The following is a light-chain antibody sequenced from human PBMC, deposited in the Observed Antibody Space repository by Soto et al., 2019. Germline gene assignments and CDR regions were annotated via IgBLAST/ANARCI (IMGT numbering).Light chain of an antibody. CDR2: DAS. CDR3: QQHNSHLA. J-gene: IGKJ1*01. V-gene: IGKV1-5*01. CDR1: QSISSW. Sequence: DIQMTQSPATLSASVGDRVTITCRASQSISSWLAWYQQKPGKAPKLLIYDASSLESGVPSRFSGSASGTEFTLTIISLNPDDFATYYCQQHNSHLAFGHGTKVEIK.